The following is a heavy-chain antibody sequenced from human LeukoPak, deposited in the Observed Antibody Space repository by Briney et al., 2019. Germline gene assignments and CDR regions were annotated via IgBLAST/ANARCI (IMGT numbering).Heavy chain of an antibody. D-gene: IGHD3-10*01. CDR3: AKSGAAFGELWPLDAFDI. CDR2: ISGSGGST. J-gene: IGHJ3*02. V-gene: IGHV3-23*01. Sequence: QPGGSLRLSCAASGFTFSSYAMSWVRQAPGKGLEWVSAISGSGGSTYYADSVKGRFTISSDNSKNTLYLQMNSLRAEDTAVYYCAKSGAAFGELWPLDAFDIWGQGTMVTVSS. CDR1: GFTFSSYA.